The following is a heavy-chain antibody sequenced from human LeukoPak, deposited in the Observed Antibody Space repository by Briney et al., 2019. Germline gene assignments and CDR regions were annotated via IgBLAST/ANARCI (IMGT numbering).Heavy chain of an antibody. CDR2: INPNSGGT. V-gene: IGHV1-2*02. CDR1: GYTFTGYY. CDR3: ARDWDHNGDYDY. Sequence: TSVKVSCKASGYTFTGYYMHWVRQAPGQGLEWMGWINPNSGGTNYAQKFQGRVTMTRDTSISTAYMELSRLRSDDTAVYYCARDWDHNGDYDYWGQGTLVTVSS. J-gene: IGHJ4*02. D-gene: IGHD4-17*01.